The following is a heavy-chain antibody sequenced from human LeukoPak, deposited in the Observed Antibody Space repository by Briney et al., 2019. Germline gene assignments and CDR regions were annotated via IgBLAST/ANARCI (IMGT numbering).Heavy chain of an antibody. D-gene: IGHD1-26*01. CDR3: AKASIVGATTEALYFQH. Sequence: GGSLRLSCAASGFTFSSYAMSWVRQAPGKGLEWVSAISGSGGSTYYADSVMGRFTISRDNSKNTLYLQMNSLRAEDTAVYYCAKASIVGATTEALYFQHWGQGTLVTVSS. CDR1: GFTFSSYA. CDR2: ISGSGGST. V-gene: IGHV3-23*01. J-gene: IGHJ1*01.